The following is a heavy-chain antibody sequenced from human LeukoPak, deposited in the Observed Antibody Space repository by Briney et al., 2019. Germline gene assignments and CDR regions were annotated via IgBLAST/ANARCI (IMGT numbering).Heavy chain of an antibody. J-gene: IGHJ4*02. D-gene: IGHD3-16*01. CDR2: ISSSSSYI. CDR1: GFTFSSYS. V-gene: IGHV3-21*01. CDR3: ARGGSPVLNFDF. Sequence: PGGSLRLSCAASGFTFSSYSMNWVRQAPGKGLEWVSSISSSSSYIYYADSVKGRFTISRDNAENSLYLQMNSLRAEDTAVYYCARGGSPVLNFDFWGQGTLVTVSP.